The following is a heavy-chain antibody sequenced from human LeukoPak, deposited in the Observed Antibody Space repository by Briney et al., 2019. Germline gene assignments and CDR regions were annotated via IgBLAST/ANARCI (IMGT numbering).Heavy chain of an antibody. D-gene: IGHD5-24*01. Sequence: PSETLSLTCTVSGYSISSGYYWGWIRQPPGKGLGWIGSIYHSGSTYYNPSLKSRVTISVDTSKNQFSLKLSSVTAADTAVYYCARDYDGYKPRNVFDYWGQGTLVTVSS. CDR2: IYHSGST. CDR1: GYSISSGYY. J-gene: IGHJ4*02. CDR3: ARDYDGYKPRNVFDY. V-gene: IGHV4-38-2*02.